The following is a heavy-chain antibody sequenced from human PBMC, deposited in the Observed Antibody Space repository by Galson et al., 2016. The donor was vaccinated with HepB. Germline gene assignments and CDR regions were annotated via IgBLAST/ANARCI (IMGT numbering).Heavy chain of an antibody. J-gene: IGHJ4*02. V-gene: IGHV3-23*01. Sequence: SLRISCAASGFTSSTYAMSWVRQAPGKGLEWVSAISATGSSTYYADSVKGRFTISKDNSKNTLYLQMNGLRTEDTAIYYCATNGPQLYFHWLNSLDYWGQGTLLTVSS. D-gene: IGHD3-9*01. CDR1: GFTSSTYA. CDR2: ISATGSST. CDR3: ATNGPQLYFHWLNSLDY.